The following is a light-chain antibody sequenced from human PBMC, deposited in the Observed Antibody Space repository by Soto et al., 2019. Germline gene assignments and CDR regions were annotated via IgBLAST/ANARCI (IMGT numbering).Light chain of an antibody. V-gene: IGKV1-33*01. J-gene: IGKJ3*01. Sequence: DIQMTQSPSSLSASVGDRVTIICQASQDINNYLNWYQQKPGEAPKLLINDASNLETGVPSRFSGSGSGTDFTFTISSLQPEDIATYYCQQYDNLKVTFGPGTKVDIK. CDR2: DAS. CDR1: QDINNY. CDR3: QQYDNLKVT.